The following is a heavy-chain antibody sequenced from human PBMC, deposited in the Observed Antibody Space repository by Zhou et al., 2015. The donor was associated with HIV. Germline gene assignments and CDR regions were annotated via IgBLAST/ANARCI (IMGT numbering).Heavy chain of an antibody. CDR1: GGTFSGSD. CDR2: ITPIFGTA. CDR3: ASGVVPAATGYWYFDL. Sequence: LVQSGTEVRKPGSSVNVSCKASGGTFSGSDISWVRQAPGQGLEWMGSITPIFGTANYAQKFQGRVTITADESTSTAYMELSSLRSEDTAVYYCASGVVPAATGYWYFDLWGRGTLVTVSS. D-gene: IGHD2-2*01. V-gene: IGHV1-69*15. J-gene: IGHJ2*01.